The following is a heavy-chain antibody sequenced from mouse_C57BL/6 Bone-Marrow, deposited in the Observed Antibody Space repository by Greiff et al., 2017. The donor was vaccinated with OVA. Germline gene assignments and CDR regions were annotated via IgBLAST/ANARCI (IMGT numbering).Heavy chain of an antibody. Sequence: EVKLVESGGGLVKPGGSLKLSCAASGFTFSSYAMSWVRQTPEKRLEWVATISDGGSYTYYPDNVKGRFTISRDNAKNNLYLQMSHLKSEDTAMYYCARDRVTTVVATPYAMDYWGQGTSVTVSS. CDR2: ISDGGSYT. D-gene: IGHD1-1*01. CDR1: GFTFSSYA. J-gene: IGHJ4*01. CDR3: ARDRVTTVVATPYAMDY. V-gene: IGHV5-4*01.